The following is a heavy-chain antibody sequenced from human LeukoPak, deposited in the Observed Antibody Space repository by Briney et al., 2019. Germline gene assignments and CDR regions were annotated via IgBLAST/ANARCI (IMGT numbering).Heavy chain of an antibody. CDR3: AKDLSGWGYYYYYGMDV. CDR2: ISGSGGST. V-gene: IGHV3-23*01. D-gene: IGHD6-19*01. Sequence: GGSLRLSCAASGFTFSSYAMSWVRQAPGKGLEWVSAISGSGGSTYYADSVKGRFTISRDNSKNTLYLQMNSLRAEDTAVYYCAKDLSGWGYYYYYGMDVWGQGTTVTVSS. J-gene: IGHJ6*02. CDR1: GFTFSSYA.